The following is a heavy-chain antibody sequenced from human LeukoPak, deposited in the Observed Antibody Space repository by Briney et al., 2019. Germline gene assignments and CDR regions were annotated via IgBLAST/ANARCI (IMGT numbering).Heavy chain of an antibody. D-gene: IGHD3-22*01. V-gene: IGHV4-30-4*01. J-gene: IGHJ3*02. CDR1: GGSISSGDYY. CDR2: IYYSGST. Sequence: PSETLSLTCTVSGGSISSGDYYWSWIRQPPGKGLEWIGYIYYSGSTYYNPSLKSRVTISVDTSKNQFSLKLSSVTAADTAVYYCARDTYYYDSSGRNAFDIWGQGTMVTVSS. CDR3: ARDTYYYDSSGRNAFDI.